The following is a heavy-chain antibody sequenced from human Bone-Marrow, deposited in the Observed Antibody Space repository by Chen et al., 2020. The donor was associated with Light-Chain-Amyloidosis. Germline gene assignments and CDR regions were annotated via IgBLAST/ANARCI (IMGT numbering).Heavy chain of an antibody. Sequence: EVQLEQSGPEVKKPGESLKISCKGSGYTFPNYWIGWVAQMPGKGLEWMGVIYPDDSDARYSPSFECQVTISADKSITTAYLQGRSLKASDTAMYYCAGRRDGYNFDYWGQGTLVTVSS. J-gene: IGHJ4*02. CDR2: IYPDDSDA. CDR1: GYTFPNYW. CDR3: AGRRDGYNFDY. V-gene: IGHV5-51*01. D-gene: IGHD5-12*01.